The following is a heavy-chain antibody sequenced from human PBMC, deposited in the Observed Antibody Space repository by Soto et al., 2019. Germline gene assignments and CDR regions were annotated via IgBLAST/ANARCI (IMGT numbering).Heavy chain of an antibody. D-gene: IGHD3-3*01. CDR3: AKDIHAFWSGYYYMDV. Sequence: GGSLRLSCAASGFTFDDYAMHWVRQAPGKGLEWVSGISWNSGSIGYADSVKGRFTISRDNAKNSLYLQMNSLRAEDTALYYCAKDIHAFWSGYYYMDVWGKGTTVTVSS. CDR1: GFTFDDYA. CDR2: ISWNSGSI. J-gene: IGHJ6*03. V-gene: IGHV3-9*01.